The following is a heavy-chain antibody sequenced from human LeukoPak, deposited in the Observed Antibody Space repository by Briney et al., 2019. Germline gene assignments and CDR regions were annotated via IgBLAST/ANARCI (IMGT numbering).Heavy chain of an antibody. Sequence: GGSLRLSCAASGFTFSSYWMSWVRQAPGKGLEWVANIKQDGSEKYYVDSVKGRFTISRDNAKNSLYLQMNSLRAEDTAVYYCARARGYSGYGENDAFDIWGQGTMVTVSS. V-gene: IGHV3-7*01. J-gene: IGHJ3*02. CDR3: ARARGYSGYGENDAFDI. CDR2: IKQDGSEK. D-gene: IGHD5-12*01. CDR1: GFTFSSYW.